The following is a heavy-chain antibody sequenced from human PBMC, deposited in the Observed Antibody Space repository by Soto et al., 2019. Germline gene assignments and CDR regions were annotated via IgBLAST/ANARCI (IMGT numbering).Heavy chain of an antibody. V-gene: IGHV1-69*01. Sequence: VKVSCKASGGTFSRDAISWVRQAPGQGLEWMGGIIPIFGTVNYAQKFQGRVTISADESTSTAYMELNSLKIEDTAVYFCARSGGDSSTWSDDAFDIWGQGAMVTVSS. CDR3: ARSGGDSSTWSDDAFDI. CDR2: IIPIFGTV. CDR1: GGTFSRDA. J-gene: IGHJ3*02. D-gene: IGHD6-13*01.